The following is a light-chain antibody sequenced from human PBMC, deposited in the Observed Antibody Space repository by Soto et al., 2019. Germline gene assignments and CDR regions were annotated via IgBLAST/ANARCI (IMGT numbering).Light chain of an antibody. V-gene: IGKV3-20*01. Sequence: EIVLTQSPATLSLSPGERATLSCRASQSVRSSYLAWYQQKPGQAPRLFIYGASSRATGIPDRFSGSGSGTDFTLTVSRLEPEDFAVYYCQQYGSSPETFGQGTKVDIK. CDR1: QSVRSSY. CDR2: GAS. CDR3: QQYGSSPET. J-gene: IGKJ1*01.